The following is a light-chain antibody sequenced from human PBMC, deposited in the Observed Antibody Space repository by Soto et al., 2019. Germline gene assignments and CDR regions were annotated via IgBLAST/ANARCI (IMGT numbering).Light chain of an antibody. J-gene: IGLJ1*01. V-gene: IGLV1-40*01. CDR3: KSYDRSLSGNV. CDR1: SSNIGAGYD. CDR2: GNI. Sequence: QSVLTQPPSVSGAPGQRVTISCTGSSSNIGAGYDVHWYQQLPGTAPKLLIYGNINRPSGVPDRFSGSKSGTSASLAITGLQAEDEADYYCKSYDRSLSGNVFGSGTKVTVL.